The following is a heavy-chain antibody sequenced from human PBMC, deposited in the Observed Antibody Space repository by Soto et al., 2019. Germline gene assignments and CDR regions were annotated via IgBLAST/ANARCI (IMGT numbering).Heavy chain of an antibody. CDR1: GDSVSSNSAA. V-gene: IGHV6-1*01. J-gene: IGHJ6*03. Sequence: PSQTLSLTCAISGDSVSSNSAAWNWIRQSPSRGLEWLGRTYYRSRWYNDYAVSVRSRITVNADTSKNQFSLHLNSVTPEDTAVYYCAGTISLQWYYIDVWDKGTTVTVSS. CDR2: TYYRSRWYN. CDR3: AGTISLQWYYIDV. D-gene: IGHD1-7*01.